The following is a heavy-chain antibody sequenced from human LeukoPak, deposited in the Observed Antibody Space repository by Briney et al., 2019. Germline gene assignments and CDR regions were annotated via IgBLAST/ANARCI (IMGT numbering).Heavy chain of an antibody. CDR1: GYSFTSYW. V-gene: IGHV5-51*01. D-gene: IGHD6-6*01. Sequence: GESLKVSCKASGYSFTSYWIGWVRQMPGKGPEYMGTIDPRDSSTRYSPSFQGQVTISADKSISTAYLEWSSLRASDTAMYYCARHGSSSSYFHYWGQGTLVTVSS. CDR3: ARHGSSSSYFHY. J-gene: IGHJ4*02. CDR2: IDPRDSST.